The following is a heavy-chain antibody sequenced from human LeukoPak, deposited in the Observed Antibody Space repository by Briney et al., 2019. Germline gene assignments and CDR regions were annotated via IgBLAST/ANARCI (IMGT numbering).Heavy chain of an antibody. CDR3: ARELWNFYDDSGYNRDFDA. V-gene: IGHV1-18*01. Sequence: ASVKVSCKATSRTISVRQAPGQGLESMRWMGTYGGDTYCTQKFQCRITVTTDTSTSTVYMKLRNLRSDDTAVCYCARELWNFYDDSGYNRDFDAWGQGTLVTVSS. CDR1: TSR. D-gene: IGHD3-22*01. CDR2: MGTYGGDT. J-gene: IGHJ5*02.